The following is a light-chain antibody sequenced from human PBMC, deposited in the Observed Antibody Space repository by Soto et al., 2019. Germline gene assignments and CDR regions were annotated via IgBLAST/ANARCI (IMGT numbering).Light chain of an antibody. CDR2: KAS. J-gene: IGKJ1*01. CDR3: QHLGT. CDR1: QSISSW. Sequence: DIQMTQSPSTLSASVGDRVTITCRASQSISSWLAWYQQKPGKAPKLLIYKASSLESGVPSRFSGSGSGTEFTLIISSAQPDDFATYYCQHLGTFGQGTKVEIK. V-gene: IGKV1-5*03.